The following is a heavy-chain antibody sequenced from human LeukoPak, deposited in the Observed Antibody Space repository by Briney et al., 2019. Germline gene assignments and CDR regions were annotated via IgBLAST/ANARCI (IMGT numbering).Heavy chain of an antibody. CDR2: IIPIFGTA. CDR3: ASAIPSGSGSYSVDY. V-gene: IGHV1-69*05. J-gene: IGHJ4*02. Sequence: SVKVSCKASGGTFSNYAISWVRQAPGQGLEWMGGIIPIFGTANYAQKFQGRVTITTDESTSTAYIELSSLRSEDTAVYYCASAIPSGSGSYSVDYWGQGTLVTVSS. CDR1: GGTFSNYA. D-gene: IGHD3-10*01.